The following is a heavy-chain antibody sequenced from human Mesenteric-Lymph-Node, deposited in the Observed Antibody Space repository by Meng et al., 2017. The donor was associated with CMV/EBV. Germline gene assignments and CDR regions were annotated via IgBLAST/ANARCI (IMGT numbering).Heavy chain of an antibody. CDR3: ARASGVFGVDSPHWFDP. Sequence: GGSLRLSCATSGLTFSHYYMSGVRRAPGKGLKWVPFIKDKPNGGTTESTTSVKGRLTILRDDSNTITYLQMNSLRAEDTAVYYCARASGVFGVDSPHWFDPWGQGTLVTVSS. J-gene: IGHJ5*02. D-gene: IGHD3-3*01. CDR1: GLTFSHYY. V-gene: IGHV3-71*01. CDR2: IKDKPNGGTT.